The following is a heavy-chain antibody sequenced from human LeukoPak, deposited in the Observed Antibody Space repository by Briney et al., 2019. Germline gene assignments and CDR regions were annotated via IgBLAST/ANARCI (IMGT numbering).Heavy chain of an antibody. CDR3: ARSRGYFDY. CDR1: GGSISSYY. D-gene: IGHD6-13*01. J-gene: IGHJ4*02. CDR2: IYYSGDT. Sequence: SGTLSLTCTVSGGSISSYYWSWIRQPPGKGLEWIGYIYYSGDTNYNPSLKSRVTISVDMSKNQFSLKLSSVTAADTAVYYCARSRGYFDYWGQGTLVTVSS. V-gene: IGHV4-59*01.